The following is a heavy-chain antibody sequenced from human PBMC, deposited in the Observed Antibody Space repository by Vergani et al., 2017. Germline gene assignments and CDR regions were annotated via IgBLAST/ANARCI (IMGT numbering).Heavy chain of an antibody. D-gene: IGHD3-16*01. CDR1: GYSISRGYY. Sequence: QVQLQESGPGLVKPSETLCLTCSVSGYSISRGYYWGWIRQPPGKGLEWIATVFHSGSAYYNPSLRRRVTISVETSKNQFSLRLTTLTAADTAVYYCARQFWVSQGVGAFETWGRGTEVSVSS. V-gene: IGHV4-38-2*02. CDR2: VFHSGSA. CDR3: ARQFWVSQGVGAFET. J-gene: IGHJ3*02.